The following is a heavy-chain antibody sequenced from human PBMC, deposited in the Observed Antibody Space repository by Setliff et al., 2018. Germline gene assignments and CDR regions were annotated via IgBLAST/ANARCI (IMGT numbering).Heavy chain of an antibody. CDR1: GFTFSSSS. J-gene: IGHJ4*02. V-gene: IGHV3-7*03. CDR3: ARIFLYGTSWYFDN. CDR2: IKQDGSEI. Sequence: LSLTCAASGFTFSSSSMTWVRQAPGKGLEWLANIKQDGSEIYSVDSVKGRFTVSRDNSNNTLYLHMSSLRAEDTAVYFCARIFLYGTSWYFDNWGQGTLVTAPQ. D-gene: IGHD3-3*01.